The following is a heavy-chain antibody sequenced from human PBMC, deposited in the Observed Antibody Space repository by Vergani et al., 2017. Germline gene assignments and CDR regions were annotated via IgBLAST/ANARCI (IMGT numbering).Heavy chain of an antibody. CDR1: GGSISSYY. V-gene: IGHV4-59*01. CDR2: IYYSGST. Sequence: QVQLQESGPGLVKPSQTLSLTCTVSGGSISSYYWSWIRQPPGKGLEWIGYIYYSGSTNYNPSLKSRVTISVDTSKNQFSLKLSSVTAADTAVYYCARAYESSGYYSPWGQGTLVTVSS. CDR3: ARAYESSGYYSP. J-gene: IGHJ5*02. D-gene: IGHD3-22*01.